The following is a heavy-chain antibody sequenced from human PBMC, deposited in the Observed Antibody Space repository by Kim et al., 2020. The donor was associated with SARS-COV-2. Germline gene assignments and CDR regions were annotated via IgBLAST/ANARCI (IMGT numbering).Heavy chain of an antibody. CDR3: ATGSEVGATKCFDY. V-gene: IGHV1-69*02. Sequence: APKFTGRVTITADKSTSTAYMELSSLRSEDTAVYYCATGSEVGATKCFDYWGQGTLVTVSS. J-gene: IGHJ4*02. D-gene: IGHD1-26*01.